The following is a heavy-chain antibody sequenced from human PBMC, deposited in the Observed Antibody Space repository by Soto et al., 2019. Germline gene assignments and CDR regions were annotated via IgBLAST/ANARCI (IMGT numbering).Heavy chain of an antibody. D-gene: IGHD4-17*01. CDR2: IIPIFGTA. V-gene: IGHV1-69*13. CDR3: ARDGGDYGDY. J-gene: IGHJ4*02. CDR1: GGTFSSYA. Sequence: ASVKVSCKASGGTFSSYAISWVRQAPGQGLEWMGGIIPIFGTANYAQKFRGRVTITADESTSTAYMELSSLRSEDTAVYYCARDGGDYGDYWGQGTLVTVSS.